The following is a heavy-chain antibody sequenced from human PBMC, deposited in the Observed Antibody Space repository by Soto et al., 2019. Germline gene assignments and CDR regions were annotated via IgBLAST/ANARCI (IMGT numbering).Heavy chain of an antibody. V-gene: IGHV3-53*01. D-gene: IGHD3-22*01. CDR1: GFTVSSNY. CDR3: ARDKDPYYYDSSGYYNWFDP. J-gene: IGHJ5*02. CDR2: IYSGGST. Sequence: GGSLRLSCAASGFTVSSNYMSWVRQAPGKGLEWVSVIYSGGSTYYADSVKGRFTISRDNSKNTLYLQMNSLRAEDTAVYYCARDKDPYYYDSSGYYNWFDPWGQGT.